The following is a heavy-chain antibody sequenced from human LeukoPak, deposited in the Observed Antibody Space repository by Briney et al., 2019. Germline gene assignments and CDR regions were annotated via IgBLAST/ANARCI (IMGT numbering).Heavy chain of an antibody. CDR3: AKAPQGDYGRFDY. J-gene: IGHJ4*02. CDR2: ISYDGSNK. CDR1: GFTFRSYA. D-gene: IGHD4-17*01. Sequence: PGRSLRLSCAASGFTFRSYAMHWVRQAPGKGLEWVAVISYDGSNKDYADSVKGRFTISRDNSKNTLYLQMNSLRAEDTALYYCAKAPQGDYGRFDYWGQGTLVTVSS. V-gene: IGHV3-30*04.